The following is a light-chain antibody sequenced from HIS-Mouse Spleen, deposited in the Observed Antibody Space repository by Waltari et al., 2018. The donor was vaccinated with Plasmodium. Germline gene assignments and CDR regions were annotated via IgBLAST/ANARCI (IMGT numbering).Light chain of an antibody. V-gene: IGKV3-20*01. J-gene: IGKJ4*01. CDR3: QQYGSSPLT. Sequence: EIVLTQSPDTLSLSPGERATLSCRASQSVSSSYLAWYQQKPGHAPRLLIYGASSRATGIPDRFSGSGSGTDFTLTISRLEPDDFAVYYCQQYGSSPLTFGGGTKVEIK. CDR1: QSVSSSY. CDR2: GAS.